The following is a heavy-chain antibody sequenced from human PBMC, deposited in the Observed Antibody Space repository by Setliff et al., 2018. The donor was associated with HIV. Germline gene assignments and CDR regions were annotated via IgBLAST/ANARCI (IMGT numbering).Heavy chain of an antibody. CDR3: SRQGYLGSGNPIPFDY. D-gene: IGHD3-10*01. Sequence: LSLTCTVSGDSITRGYYWGWVRQPPGKGLEWIGCISHSGSTYYNPSLKSRLILSIDTSAGRFSLKLKSVAATDTAVYYCSRQGYLGSGNPIPFDYWGPGTLVTVSS. V-gene: IGHV4-38-2*02. J-gene: IGHJ4*02. CDR1: GDSITRGYY. CDR2: ISHSGST.